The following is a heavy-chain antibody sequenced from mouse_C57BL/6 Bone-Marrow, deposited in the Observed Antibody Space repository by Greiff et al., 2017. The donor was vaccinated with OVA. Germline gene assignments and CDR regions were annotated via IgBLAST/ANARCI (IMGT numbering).Heavy chain of an antibody. CDR2: INPNYGTT. CDR3: ARWGGNSAWFAY. D-gene: IGHD2-1*01. J-gene: IGHJ3*01. Sequence: VHVKQSGPELVKPGASVKISCKASGYSFTDYNMNWVKQSNGKSLEWIGVINPNYGTTSYNQKFKGKATLTVDQSSSTAYMQLNSLTSEDSAVYYCARWGGNSAWFAYWGQGTLVTVSA. V-gene: IGHV1-39*01. CDR1: GYSFTDYN.